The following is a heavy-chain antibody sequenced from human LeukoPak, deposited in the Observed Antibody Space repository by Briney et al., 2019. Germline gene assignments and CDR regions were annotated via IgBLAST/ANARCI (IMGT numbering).Heavy chain of an antibody. CDR1: GYTFTSYG. V-gene: IGHV1-18*01. CDR3: ARFTRPAAIRGANWFDP. D-gene: IGHD2-2*02. J-gene: IGHJ5*02. Sequence: GASVKVSCKASGYTFTSYGISWVRQAPGQGLEWMGWISAYNGNTNYAQKLQGRVTMTTDTSTSTAYMELRSLRSDGTAVYYCARFTRPAAIRGANWFDPWGQGTLVTVSS. CDR2: ISAYNGNT.